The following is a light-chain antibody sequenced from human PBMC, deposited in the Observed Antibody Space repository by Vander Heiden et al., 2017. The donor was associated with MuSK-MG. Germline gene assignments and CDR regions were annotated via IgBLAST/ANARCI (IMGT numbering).Light chain of an antibody. CDR3: QQDYSTHV. Sequence: DIVMTQSPDSLAVSLGERATINCKSSQSLLYSSNNKNYLDWYQQKAGQPPKVLVSWASTREYGVPDRFSGSGSGTDFTLTSNSLQAEDVAVYYWQQDYSTHVFGQGTKLEIK. CDR1: QSLLYSSNNKNY. J-gene: IGKJ2*01. CDR2: WAS. V-gene: IGKV4-1*01.